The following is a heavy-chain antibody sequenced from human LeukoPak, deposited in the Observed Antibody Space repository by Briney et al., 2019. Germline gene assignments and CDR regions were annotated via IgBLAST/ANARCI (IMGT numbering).Heavy chain of an antibody. CDR1: GFTFSSYA. J-gene: IGHJ6*02. CDR2: ISSNGGST. Sequence: PGGSLRLSCSASGFTFSSYAMHWVRQAPGKGLEYVSSISSNGGSTYYADSVKGRFTISRDNSKNTLFLQMSSLRTEDTAVYYCARPRYYDSPVGMDVWGQGTTVTVSS. D-gene: IGHD3-22*01. CDR3: ARPRYYDSPVGMDV. V-gene: IGHV3-64D*06.